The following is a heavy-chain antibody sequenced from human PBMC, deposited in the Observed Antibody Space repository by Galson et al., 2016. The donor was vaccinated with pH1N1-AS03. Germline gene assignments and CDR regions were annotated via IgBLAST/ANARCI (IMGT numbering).Heavy chain of an antibody. D-gene: IGHD2-15*01. CDR2: MNPDSGNT. J-gene: IGHJ5*02. CDR3: ARALVDCSGPACSGTLRFDP. CDR1: GYTFTTYD. V-gene: IGHV1-8*03. Sequence: QSGAEVKKPGESLKISCKASGYTFTTYDIDWVRQAPGQGLEWMGWMNPDSGNTGYAPSFQGRVTITRDTSISTAYMELSSLRSEDTAVYYCARALVDCSGPACSGTLRFDPWGQGTLVTVSS.